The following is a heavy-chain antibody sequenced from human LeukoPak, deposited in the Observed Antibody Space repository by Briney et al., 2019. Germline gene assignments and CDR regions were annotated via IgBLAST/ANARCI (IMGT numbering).Heavy chain of an antibody. J-gene: IGHJ4*02. Sequence: SETLSLTCAVYGGSFSGYYWSWIRQPPGKGLERIGEINHSGSTNYNPSLKSRVTISVDTSKNQFSLKLSSVTAADTAVYYCARGRKVLRFLEWPLPFDYWGQGTLVTVSS. CDR1: GGSFSGYY. CDR3: ARGRKVLRFLEWPLPFDY. CDR2: INHSGST. V-gene: IGHV4-34*01. D-gene: IGHD3-3*01.